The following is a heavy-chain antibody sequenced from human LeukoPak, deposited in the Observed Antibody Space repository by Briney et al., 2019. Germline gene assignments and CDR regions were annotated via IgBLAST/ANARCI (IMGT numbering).Heavy chain of an antibody. J-gene: IGHJ5*02. CDR3: ARDLWGYCSSTSCWYWLDP. CDR2: IYYSGST. Sequence: SETLSLTCTVSGGSISSYYWSWIRQPPGKGLEWIGYIYYSGSTNYNPSLKSRVTISVDTSKNQFSLKLSSVTAADTAVYYCARDLWGYCSSTSCWYWLDPWGQGTLVTVSS. V-gene: IGHV4-59*01. CDR1: GGSISSYY. D-gene: IGHD2-2*01.